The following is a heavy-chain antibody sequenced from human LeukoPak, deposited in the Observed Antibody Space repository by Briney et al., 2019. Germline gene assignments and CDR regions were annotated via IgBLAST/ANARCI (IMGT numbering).Heavy chain of an antibody. CDR2: INPHSGGT. J-gene: IGHJ3*01. CDR3: ARVDRLFFFTQPTAYEI. D-gene: IGHD2-2*03. CDR1: GYKYSAYY. Sequence: ASVKGCCKASGYKYSAYYIPCGRLAHGQGLEWMGWINPHSGGTRHARRFQGRVTLPSDPSINTAYLELRSLRARDTAVFYCARVDRLFFFTQPTAYEIWGQGTRVTVSS. V-gene: IGHV1-2*02.